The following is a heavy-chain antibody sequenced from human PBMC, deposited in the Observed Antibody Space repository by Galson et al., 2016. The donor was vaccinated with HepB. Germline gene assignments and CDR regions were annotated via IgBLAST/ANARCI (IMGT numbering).Heavy chain of an antibody. CDR1: GFTFSGSA. V-gene: IGHV3-73*01. CDR2: IKRKPNNYAT. CDR3: SRTFDGSAYFFSDFDN. J-gene: IGHJ4*02. D-gene: IGHD3-22*01. Sequence: SLRLSCAASGFTFSGSAMHWVRQASGKGLEWVGLIKRKPNNYATVYGASVTGRFTISRDDSKNTAYLQMDSLKTEDTAVYYCSRTFDGSAYFFSDFDNWGQGTLVTVSS.